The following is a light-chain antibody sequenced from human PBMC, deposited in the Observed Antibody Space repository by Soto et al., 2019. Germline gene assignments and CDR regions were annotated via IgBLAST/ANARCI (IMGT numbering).Light chain of an antibody. J-gene: IGLJ1*01. Sequence: QSVLTQAPSVSGNPGQRVTITCSGSSSNIGRNSVNWYQHLPGTAPKLLTHGNNHRPSGVPDRFSGSKSGTSASLAISGLQPEDEADYCCAAWDDSLNEYVFGDGTKLTVL. CDR3: AAWDDSLNEYV. CDR2: GNN. V-gene: IGLV1-44*01. CDR1: SSNIGRNS.